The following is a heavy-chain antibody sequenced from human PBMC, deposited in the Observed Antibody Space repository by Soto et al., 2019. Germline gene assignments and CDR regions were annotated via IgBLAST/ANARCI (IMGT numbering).Heavy chain of an antibody. CDR3: ARSWVTGKGGMDV. J-gene: IGHJ6*02. V-gene: IGHV1-18*04. CDR2: INAYTGNT. D-gene: IGHD3-16*01. Sequence: QVQLVQSGAEVKKPGASVKVSCKASGYTFTSYGFSWVRQAPGQGLEWMGWINAYTGNTNYAQKFQGRVTMTTDTSTSTAHMELWSLTSDDTAVYYCARSWVTGKGGMDVWGQGTTVTVSS. CDR1: GYTFTSYG.